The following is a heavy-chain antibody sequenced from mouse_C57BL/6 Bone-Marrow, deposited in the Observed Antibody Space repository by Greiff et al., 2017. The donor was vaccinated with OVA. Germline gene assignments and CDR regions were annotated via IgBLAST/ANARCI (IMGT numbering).Heavy chain of an antibody. CDR3: ARSSGFC. V-gene: IGHV1-82*01. CDR2: IYPGDGDT. CDR1: GYAFSSSW. J-gene: IGHJ2*01. Sequence: VKLMESGPELVKPGASVKISCKASGYAFSSSWMNWVKQRPGKGLEWIGRIYPGDGDTNYNGKFKGKATLTADKSSSTAYMQLSSLTSEDSAVYFCARSSGFCWGQGTTLTVSS.